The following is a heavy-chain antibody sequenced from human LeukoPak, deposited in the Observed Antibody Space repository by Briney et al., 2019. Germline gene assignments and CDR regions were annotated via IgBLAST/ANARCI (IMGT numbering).Heavy chain of an antibody. CDR1: GFTFRSYS. J-gene: IGHJ4*02. Sequence: GGSLRLSCAASGFTFRSYSFNWVRQAPGKGLEWVSSINTVSTYIYYADSVRGRFTISRDNAKDSLWLQMNSLRAEDSAVYYCARLRRNSDRSGFYYYYDYWGQGTLVTVSS. CDR3: ARLRRNSDRSGFYYYYDY. V-gene: IGHV3-21*01. CDR2: INTVSTYI. D-gene: IGHD3-22*01.